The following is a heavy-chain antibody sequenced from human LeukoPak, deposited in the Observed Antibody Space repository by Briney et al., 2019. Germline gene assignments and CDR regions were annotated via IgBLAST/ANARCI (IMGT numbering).Heavy chain of an antibody. CDR1: GFTFSTYD. V-gene: IGHV3-13*01. CDR2: IGTAGDT. Sequence: GGSLRLSCAASGFTFSTYDMHWVRQATGKGLEWVSGIGTAGDTYYLGSVKGRFTISRENAKNLLYLQMNSLRAGDTAVYYCARGASNGLDPWGQGTLVTVSS. J-gene: IGHJ5*02. CDR3: ARGASNGLDP.